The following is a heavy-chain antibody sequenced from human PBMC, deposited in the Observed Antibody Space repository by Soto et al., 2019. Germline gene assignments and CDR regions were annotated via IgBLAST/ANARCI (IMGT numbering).Heavy chain of an antibody. CDR3: ARGITYYYDSSGYYLSYFDY. J-gene: IGHJ4*02. V-gene: IGHV1-2*02. CDR2: INPNSGGT. Sequence: ASVKVSCKASGYTFTGYYMHWVRQAPGQGLEWMGWINPNSGGTNYAQKFQGRVTITRDTSASTAYMELSSLRSEDTAVYYCARGITYYYDSSGYYLSYFDYWGQGTLVTVSS. D-gene: IGHD3-22*01. CDR1: GYTFTGYY.